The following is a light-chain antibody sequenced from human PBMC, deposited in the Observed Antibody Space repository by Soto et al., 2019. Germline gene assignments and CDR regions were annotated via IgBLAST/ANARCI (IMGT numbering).Light chain of an antibody. CDR2: FAS. Sequence: EIVLTQSPGTLSLSPGERATLSCRASQSVSSNYLAWYQQKPGQAPRLLICFASSRATGVPDRFSGSGSGTDFTLTISRLEPEDFAVYYCQQYVRPPRTFGQGTKVEIK. V-gene: IGKV3-20*01. CDR1: QSVSSNY. J-gene: IGKJ1*01. CDR3: QQYVRPPRT.